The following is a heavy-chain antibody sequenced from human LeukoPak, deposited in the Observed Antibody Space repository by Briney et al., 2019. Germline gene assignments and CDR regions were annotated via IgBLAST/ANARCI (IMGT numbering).Heavy chain of an antibody. CDR3: ASVNSTPYP. Sequence: SETLSLTCAVYGGSFSGYYWSWIRQPPGKGLEWIGEINHSRSTNYNSSLKSRVTISVGTSKNQFSLKLSSVTAADTAVYYCASVNSTPYPWGQGTLVTVSS. CDR2: INHSRST. V-gene: IGHV4-34*01. D-gene: IGHD2-15*01. CDR1: GGSFSGYY. J-gene: IGHJ4*02.